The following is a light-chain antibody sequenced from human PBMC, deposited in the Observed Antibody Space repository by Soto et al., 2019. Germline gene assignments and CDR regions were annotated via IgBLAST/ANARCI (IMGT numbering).Light chain of an antibody. CDR3: HQYGTSFT. CDR1: QSVSSRY. Sequence: EIVLTQSPGTLSLSPGERATLSCRASQSVSSRYLAWYQQRPGQVPRLLIYAASSRATGIPDRFSGGGSGTYFIITISRLAPEDVALYYCHQYGTSFTFGPGTKVDIK. V-gene: IGKV3-20*01. J-gene: IGKJ3*01. CDR2: AAS.